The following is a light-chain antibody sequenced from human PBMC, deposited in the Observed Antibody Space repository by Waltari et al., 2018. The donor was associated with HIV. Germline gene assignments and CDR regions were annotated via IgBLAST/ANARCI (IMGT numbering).Light chain of an antibody. CDR3: AAWDDMLSGPV. CDR2: RND. V-gene: IGLV1-47*01. CDR1: SSNIGSNY. Sequence: SVLTQPPSASGTPGQRVTISCSGTSSNIGSNYVYWYQQHPGTTPTLLVYRNDQRPSEVPDRFSGSKSGTSASLAISGLRSEDEADYYCAAWDDMLSGPVFGGGTKLTVL. J-gene: IGLJ2*01.